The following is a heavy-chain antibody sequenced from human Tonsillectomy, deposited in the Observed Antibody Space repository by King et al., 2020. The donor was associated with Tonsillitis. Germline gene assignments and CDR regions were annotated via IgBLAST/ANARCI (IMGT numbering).Heavy chain of an antibody. CDR1: GYSFTSYW. CDR2: IYPGDSDT. Sequence: VQLVQSGAEVKKPGESLKISCKGSGYSFTSYWIGWVRQMPGKGLEWMGIIYPGDSDTRYSPFFQGQVTVSADKSISTAYLPCSSLKASATAMYYCARQDLRLVAATPDLVSWYCYLWGRGTLVTVSS. D-gene: IGHD2-15*01. CDR3: ARQDLRLVAATPDLVSWYCYL. J-gene: IGHJ2*01. V-gene: IGHV5-51*01.